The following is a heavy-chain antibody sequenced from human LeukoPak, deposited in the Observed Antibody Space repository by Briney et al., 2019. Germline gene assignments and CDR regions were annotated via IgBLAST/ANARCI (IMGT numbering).Heavy chain of an antibody. Sequence: AETLSLTCTVSGGSINAYYWSWIRQPPGKGLEWIAYVRDNGENNYNPSLKSRVAISVDTANNQISLRLNFVTAADTAIYYCARQPANTAAFDIWGLGTMVTVSS. V-gene: IGHV4-59*08. CDR2: VRDNGEN. J-gene: IGHJ3*02. D-gene: IGHD5-18*01. CDR3: ARQPANTAAFDI. CDR1: GGSINAYY.